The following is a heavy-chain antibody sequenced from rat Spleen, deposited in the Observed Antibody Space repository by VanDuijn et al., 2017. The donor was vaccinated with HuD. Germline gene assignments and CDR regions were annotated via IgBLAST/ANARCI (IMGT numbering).Heavy chain of an antibody. CDR3: AKVHNNFAY. CDR2: ISTGGGNT. CDR1: GFTFSDYG. Sequence: EVQMVESGGGLVQPGRSLKLSCAASGFTFSDYGMAWVRQAPTKGLEWVATISTGGGNTYYRDSVKGRFTISRDNAKNTLYLQMDSLRSEDTATYYCAKVHNNFAYWGQGVMVTVSS. D-gene: IGHD1-10*01. V-gene: IGHV5S13*01. J-gene: IGHJ2*01.